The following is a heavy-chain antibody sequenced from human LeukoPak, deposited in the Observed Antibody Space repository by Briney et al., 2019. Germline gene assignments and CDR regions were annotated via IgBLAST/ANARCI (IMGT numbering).Heavy chain of an antibody. Sequence: PSETLSLTCTVSGGSIGSSSYYWGWIRQPPGKGLEWIGSIYYSGSTYYNPSLKSRVTISVDTSKNQFSLKLSSVTAADTAVYYCARHSYEYYDFWSGYSTGNYYYMDVWGKGTTVTVSS. D-gene: IGHD3-3*01. J-gene: IGHJ6*03. CDR2: IYYSGST. V-gene: IGHV4-39*01. CDR3: ARHSYEYYDFWSGYSTGNYYYMDV. CDR1: GGSIGSSSYY.